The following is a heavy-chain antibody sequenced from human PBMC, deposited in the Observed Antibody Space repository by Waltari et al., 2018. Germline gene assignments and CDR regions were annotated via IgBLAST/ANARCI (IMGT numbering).Heavy chain of an antibody. J-gene: IGHJ4*02. CDR3: ARATPGGKVDY. CDR2: INPNSGGT. D-gene: IGHD2-15*01. CDR1: GYTFTGYY. Sequence: QVQLVQSGAEVKKPGASVKVSCKASGYTFTGYYLHWVRQAPGQGLEWMGRINPNSGGTNDAQKLQCRVTMTRDTSISTAYMELSRLRSDDTAVYYCARATPGGKVDYWGQGTLVTVSS. V-gene: IGHV1-2*02.